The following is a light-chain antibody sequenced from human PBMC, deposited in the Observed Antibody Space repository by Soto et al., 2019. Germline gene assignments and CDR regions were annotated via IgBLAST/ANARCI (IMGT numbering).Light chain of an antibody. CDR2: GAS. J-gene: IGKJ4*01. CDR1: QSVRSN. V-gene: IGKV3-15*01. Sequence: EIVMTQSPATLSVSPGGRATLSCRASQSVRSNLAWYQQKPGQAPRLLIYGASTRATGIPARFSGGGSGTDFTLTISSLQSEDFAVYYCQQYDNWPPTTFGGGTKVDIK. CDR3: QQYDNWPPTT.